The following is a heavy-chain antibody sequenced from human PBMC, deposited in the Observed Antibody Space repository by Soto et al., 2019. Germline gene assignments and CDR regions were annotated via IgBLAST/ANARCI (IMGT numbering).Heavy chain of an antibody. CDR1: GYTFASYH. CDR2: INPGSGGT. Sequence: ASVKLSCKESGYTFASYHSHWVRQDPGQGLEWMGRINPGSGGTQYSQKFQGRVTLTRDTSTSTVYMELSSLRSEDTAVYYCARDFSMVVVAPGNWGQGTLVTVSS. V-gene: IGHV1-46*01. D-gene: IGHD3-22*01. CDR3: ARDFSMVVVAPGN. J-gene: IGHJ4*02.